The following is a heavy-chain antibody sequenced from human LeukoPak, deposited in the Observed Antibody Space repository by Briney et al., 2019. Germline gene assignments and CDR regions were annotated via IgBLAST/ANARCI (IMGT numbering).Heavy chain of an antibody. V-gene: IGHV1-69*13. Sequence: ASVKVSCKASGGTFSSYAISWVRQAPGQGLEWMGGIIPIFGTANYAQKFQGRVTITADESTSTAYMELSSLRSEDTAVYYCARDRRRELLHYYYYMDVWGKGTTVTVSS. CDR2: IIPIFGTA. CDR1: GGTFSSYA. D-gene: IGHD1-26*01. J-gene: IGHJ6*03. CDR3: ARDRRRELLHYYYYMDV.